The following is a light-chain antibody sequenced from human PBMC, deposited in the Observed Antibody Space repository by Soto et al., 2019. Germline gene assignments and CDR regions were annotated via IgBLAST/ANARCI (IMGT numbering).Light chain of an antibody. Sequence: EIVLTQSPGTLSLSPGERATLSCRASPSVSGSNLAWYQQKPGQAPRLVIYGASSRATGIPDRFSGSGSGTDFTLTIYRLEPEDFAVYYCQQYDTSPWTFGQGTKVDIK. J-gene: IGKJ1*01. CDR2: GAS. CDR1: PSVSGSN. CDR3: QQYDTSPWT. V-gene: IGKV3-20*01.